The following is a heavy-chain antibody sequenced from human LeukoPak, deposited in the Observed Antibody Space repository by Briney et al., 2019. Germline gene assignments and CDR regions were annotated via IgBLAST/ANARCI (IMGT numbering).Heavy chain of an antibody. V-gene: IGHV3-30*18. D-gene: IGHD1-1*01. CDR2: ISYDGSNK. CDR1: GFTFSSYG. CDR3: AKDRYSGTTGTTDYFDY. J-gene: IGHJ4*02. Sequence: GRSLRLSCAASGFTFSSYGMHWVRQAPGKGLEWVAVISYDGSNKYYADSVKGRFTISRDNSKNTLYLQMNSLRAEDTAVYYCAKDRYSGTTGTTDYFDYWGQGTLVTVSS.